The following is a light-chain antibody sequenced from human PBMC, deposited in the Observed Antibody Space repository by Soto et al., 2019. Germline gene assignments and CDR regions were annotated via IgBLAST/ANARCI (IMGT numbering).Light chain of an antibody. V-gene: IGLV2-23*02. J-gene: IGLJ1*01. Sequence: SALTQPASVSGSPGQSVTISCTGTSSDDGNYNLVSWYQQHPGKAPKFMIFDVSKRPSGVSDRFSGSKSGNTASLTISGLQAEDEADYYCCSYAGNSAYVFGSGTKLTVL. CDR1: SSDDGNYNL. CDR3: CSYAGNSAYV. CDR2: DVS.